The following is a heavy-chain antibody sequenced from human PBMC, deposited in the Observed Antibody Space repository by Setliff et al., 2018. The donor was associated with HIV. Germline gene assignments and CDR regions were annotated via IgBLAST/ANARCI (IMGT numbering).Heavy chain of an antibody. J-gene: IGHJ2*01. CDR1: GESFSNYH. CDR2: ISHSGNT. Sequence: SETLSLTCAVFGESFSNYHWNWFRQPQGGGLEWIGEISHSGNTDYNSSLKSRVTISVDTSKKQFSLEMRSLTAADTAIYYCARDQRLPGVQPPYWYFDLWGRGTLVTVSS. CDR3: ARDQRLPGVQPPYWYFDL. D-gene: IGHD2-2*01. V-gene: IGHV4-34*01.